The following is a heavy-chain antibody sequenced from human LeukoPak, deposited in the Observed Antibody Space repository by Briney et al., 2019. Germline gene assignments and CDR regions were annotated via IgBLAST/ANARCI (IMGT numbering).Heavy chain of an antibody. J-gene: IGHJ4*02. Sequence: GGSLRLSCAASGFTFSSYAMSWVRQAPGKGLEWVSYISSSSSTIYYADSVKGRFTISRDNAKNSLYLQMNSLRAEDTAVYYCARDSLALKSPTSYFDYWGQGTLVTVSS. CDR3: ARDSLALKSPTSYFDY. D-gene: IGHD3-3*02. CDR1: GFTFSSYA. CDR2: ISSSSSTI. V-gene: IGHV3-48*01.